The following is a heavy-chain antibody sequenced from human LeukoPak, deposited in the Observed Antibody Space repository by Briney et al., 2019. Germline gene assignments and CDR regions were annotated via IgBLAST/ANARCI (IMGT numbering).Heavy chain of an antibody. Sequence: KASETLSLTCTVSGGSISDYYWSWIRQPPGKGLEWIGNISYSGTTNYNPALKSRVTISVDTSKNQFSLKLSSVTAADTAVYYCARDYQGGYGDKTVDYWGQGTLVTVSS. V-gene: IGHV4-59*12. CDR3: ARDYQGGYGDKTVDY. D-gene: IGHD5-18*01. J-gene: IGHJ4*02. CDR1: GGSISDYY. CDR2: ISYSGTT.